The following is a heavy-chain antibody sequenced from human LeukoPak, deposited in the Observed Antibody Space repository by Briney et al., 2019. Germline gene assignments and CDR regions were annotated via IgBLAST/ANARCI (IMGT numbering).Heavy chain of an antibody. CDR1: GGSISSYY. J-gene: IGHJ6*03. CDR3: ARSIVVVPAAMQGYYYYYMDV. CDR2: IYYSGST. V-gene: IGHV4-59*08. Sequence: SETLSLTCTVSGGSISSYYWSWIRQPPGKGLEWIGYIYYSGSTNYNPSLKSRVTISVDTSKNQFSLKLSSVTAADTAVYHCARSIVVVPAAMQGYYYYYMDVWGKGTTVTVSS. D-gene: IGHD2-2*01.